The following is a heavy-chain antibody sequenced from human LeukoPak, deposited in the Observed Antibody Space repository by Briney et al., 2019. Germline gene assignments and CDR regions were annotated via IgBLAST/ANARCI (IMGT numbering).Heavy chain of an antibody. CDR1: GYTFTSYG. J-gene: IGHJ4*02. CDR2: ISAYNGNT. CDR3: ARDYRPHYAPDY. D-gene: IGHD2-2*01. V-gene: IGHV1-18*04. Sequence: ASVKVSCKASGYTFTSYGISWVRQAPGQGLEWTGWISAYNGNTNYAQKLQGRVTMTTDTSTSTAYMELRSLRSDDTAVYYCARDYRPHYAPDYWGQGTLVTVSS.